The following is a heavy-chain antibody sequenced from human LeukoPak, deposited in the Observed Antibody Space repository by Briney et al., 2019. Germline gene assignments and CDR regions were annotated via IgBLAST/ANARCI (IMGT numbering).Heavy chain of an antibody. V-gene: IGHV1-2*06. CDR3: ASLGYYYDSSEGGFDY. D-gene: IGHD3-22*01. CDR1: GYTFTGYY. J-gene: IGHJ4*02. Sequence: ASVKVSCKASGYTFTGYYMHWVRQAPGQGLEWMGRINPNSGGTNYAQKFQGRVTMTRDTSISTAYMELSRLRSDDTAVYYCASLGYYYDSSEGGFDYWGQGTLVTVPS. CDR2: INPNSGGT.